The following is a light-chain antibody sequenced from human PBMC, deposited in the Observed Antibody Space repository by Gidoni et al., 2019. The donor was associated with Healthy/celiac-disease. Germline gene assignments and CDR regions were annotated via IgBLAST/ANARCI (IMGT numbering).Light chain of an antibody. Sequence: GDRVTITCRASQSISSWLAWYQQKPGKAPKLLIYDASSLESGVPSRFRGSGSGTEFTLTISSLQPDDFATYYCQQYNSYWTFXXXTKVEIK. CDR2: DAS. CDR1: QSISSW. CDR3: QQYNSYWT. J-gene: IGKJ1*01. V-gene: IGKV1-5*01.